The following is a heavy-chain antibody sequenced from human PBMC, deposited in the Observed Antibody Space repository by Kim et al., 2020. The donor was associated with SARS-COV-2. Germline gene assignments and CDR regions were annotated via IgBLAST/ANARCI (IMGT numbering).Heavy chain of an antibody. CDR1: GFTFNTYA. Sequence: GGSLRLSCAASGFTFNTYAMNWVRQTPAKGLEWVSSIIGSGVDTYHADSVKGRFTISRDNSRNTLYLQMNNLRAEDTAVYYCAKGKLGACAGVRCYEFDYWGQGTLVAGSA. J-gene: IGHJ4*02. CDR2: IIGSGVDT. D-gene: IGHD2-15*01. V-gene: IGHV3-23*01. CDR3: AKGKLGACAGVRCYEFDY.